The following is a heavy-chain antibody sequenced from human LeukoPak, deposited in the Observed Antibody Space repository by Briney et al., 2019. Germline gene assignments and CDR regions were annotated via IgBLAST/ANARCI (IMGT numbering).Heavy chain of an antibody. CDR1: GFTFDDYG. Sequence: GSLRLSCAASGFTFDDYGMNWVRQAPGKGLEWVSGIKWNAGSTDYADSVKGRFTISRDNAKSSLYLQMDSLRAEDTALYYCARGRGGWPNYYFDYGGQGNLVTVSS. CDR2: IKWNAGST. D-gene: IGHD1-26*01. CDR3: ARGRGGWPNYYFDY. V-gene: IGHV3-20*04. J-gene: IGHJ4*02.